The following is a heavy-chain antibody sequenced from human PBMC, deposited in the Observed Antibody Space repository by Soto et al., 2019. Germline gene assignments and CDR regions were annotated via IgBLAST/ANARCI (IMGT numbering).Heavy chain of an antibody. V-gene: IGHV4-34*01. J-gene: IGHJ6*03. CDR1: GGSFSGYQ. D-gene: IGHD3-10*01. Sequence: QVQLQQWGAGLLKPSETLSLTCAVYGGSFSGYQWTWIRQTPGKGLEWIGEINDSGNINYNQSLKSRVTLLVDTAKKQISLKPNSVTAADTAVYYCARGLILWFGELSRRGGYYYYMDVWGKGTTVTVSS. CDR3: ARGLILWFGELSRRGGYYYYMDV. CDR2: INDSGNI.